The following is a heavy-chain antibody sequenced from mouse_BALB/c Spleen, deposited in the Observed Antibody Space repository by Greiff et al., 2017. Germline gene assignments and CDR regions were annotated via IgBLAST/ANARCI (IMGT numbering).Heavy chain of an antibody. V-gene: IGHV5-12-1*01. D-gene: IGHD2-3*01. Sequence: EVKLVESGGGLVKPGGSLKLSCAASGFAFSSYDMSWVRQTPEKRLEWVAYISSGGGSTYYPDTVKGRFTISRDNAKNTLYLQMSSLKSEDTAMYYCAREDGYRFAYWGQGTLVTVSA. CDR3: AREDGYRFAY. CDR2: ISSGGGST. CDR1: GFAFSSYD. J-gene: IGHJ3*01.